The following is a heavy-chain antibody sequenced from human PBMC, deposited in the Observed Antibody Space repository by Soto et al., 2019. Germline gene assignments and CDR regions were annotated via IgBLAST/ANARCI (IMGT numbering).Heavy chain of an antibody. D-gene: IGHD4-17*01. CDR1: GFTFGAYA. CDR2: IRSKAYGGTT. Sequence: SLRLSCTAAGFTFGAYARSWFRQAPGKGLEWVGFIRSKAYGGTTEYAASVKGRFTISRDDSKSTAYLQMNSLKTEDTAVYYCTRFHDYGDYVFDYYYGMDVWGQGTTVTVSS. V-gene: IGHV3-49*03. J-gene: IGHJ6*02. CDR3: TRFHDYGDYVFDYYYGMDV.